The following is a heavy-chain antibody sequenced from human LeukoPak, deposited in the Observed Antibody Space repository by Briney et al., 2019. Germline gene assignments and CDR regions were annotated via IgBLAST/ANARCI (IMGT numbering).Heavy chain of an antibody. Sequence: GGSLRLSCAASGFTFSSYWVTWVRQTPGKGLEWVAVISYDGSNKYYADSVKGRFTISRDNSKNTLYLQMNSLRAEDTAVYYCAREGGYSSSWYRLFDYWGQGTLVTVSS. CDR1: GFTFSSYW. CDR3: AREGGYSSSWYRLFDY. CDR2: ISYDGSNK. V-gene: IGHV3-30-3*01. J-gene: IGHJ4*02. D-gene: IGHD6-13*01.